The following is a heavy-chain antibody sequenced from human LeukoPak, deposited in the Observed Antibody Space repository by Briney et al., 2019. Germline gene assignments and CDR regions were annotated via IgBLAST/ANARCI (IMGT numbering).Heavy chain of an antibody. J-gene: IGHJ4*02. CDR3: ASVAGKVFDY. Sequence: GGSLRLSCAASGFTVSSNYMSWIRQAPGKGLEWVSYISSSGSTIYYADSVKGRFTISRDNAKNSLYLQMNSLRAEDTAVYYCASVAGKVFDYWGQGTLVTVSS. D-gene: IGHD6-19*01. CDR2: ISSSGSTI. CDR1: GFTVSSNY. V-gene: IGHV3-11*01.